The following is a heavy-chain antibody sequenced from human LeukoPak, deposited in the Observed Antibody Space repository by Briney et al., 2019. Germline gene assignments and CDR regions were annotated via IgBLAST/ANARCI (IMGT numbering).Heavy chain of an antibody. J-gene: IGHJ5*02. CDR1: GGSISSSSYY. V-gene: IGHV4-39*02. CDR3: AREGNFWSGYYTKGNWFDP. D-gene: IGHD3-3*01. Sequence: PSETLSLTCTVYGGSISSSSYYWGWIRQPPGKGLEWIGSIYYSGSTYYSPSLKSRVTISVDTSKNQFSLKLSSVTAADTAVYYCAREGNFWSGYYTKGNWFDPWGQGTLVTVSS. CDR2: IYYSGST.